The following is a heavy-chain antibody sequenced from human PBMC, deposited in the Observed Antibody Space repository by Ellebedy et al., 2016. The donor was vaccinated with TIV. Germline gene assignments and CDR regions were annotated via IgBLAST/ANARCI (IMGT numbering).Heavy chain of an antibody. CDR2: IKQDGSEK. CDR3: ARVYDSIDY. Sequence: GESLKIPCAAPGFPFSSYWMSWVRQAPGKGLEWVANIKQDGSEKYYVDSVKGRFTISRDNAKNSLYLEMNSLRDEDTAVYYCARVYDSIDYWGQGTLVTVSS. D-gene: IGHD3-22*01. J-gene: IGHJ4*02. CDR1: GFPFSSYW. V-gene: IGHV3-7*01.